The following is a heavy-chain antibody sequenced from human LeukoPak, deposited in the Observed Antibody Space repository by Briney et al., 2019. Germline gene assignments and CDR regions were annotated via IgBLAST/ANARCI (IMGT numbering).Heavy chain of an antibody. CDR2: INPSGGST. Sequence: ASVKVSCKASGYIFTSYYMHWVRLAPGQGLEWMGIINPSGGSTSYTQKFQGRVTMTRDTSTTTVYMELSSLRSQDTAVYYCARHKEVGDYYYFDYWGQGTLVTVSS. CDR3: ARHKEVGDYYYFDY. J-gene: IGHJ4*02. V-gene: IGHV1-46*01. D-gene: IGHD2/OR15-2a*01. CDR1: GYIFTSYY.